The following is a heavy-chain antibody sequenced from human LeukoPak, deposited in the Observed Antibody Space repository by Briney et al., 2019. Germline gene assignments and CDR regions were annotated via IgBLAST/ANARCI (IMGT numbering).Heavy chain of an antibody. CDR3: ARIRCGHTGDICYNH. J-gene: IGHJ5*02. Sequence: PSETLSLTCTISGVSFNAYYWSWIRQSPGKGLEWIGEVSPGGYIKYNPSLKSQVTISVDTSESQLSLRLSSVTAADTAMYYCARIRCGHTGDICYNHWAQGTLVTVSS. D-gene: IGHD2-8*02. CDR2: VSPGGYI. V-gene: IGHV4-34*01. CDR1: GVSFNAYY.